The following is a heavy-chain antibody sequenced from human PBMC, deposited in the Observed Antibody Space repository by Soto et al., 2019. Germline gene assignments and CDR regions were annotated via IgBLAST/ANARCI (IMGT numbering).Heavy chain of an antibody. J-gene: IGHJ6*02. CDR1: GFTFSDYA. CDR3: ARALVRGLMDV. CDR2: ISGTGIST. D-gene: IGHD3-10*01. Sequence: PGGSLRLSCASSGFTFSDYAMHWVRQAPGKGLEWVSAISGTGISTYYADSVKGRFTISRDNSKNMLYLQMNSLRAEDTAVYYCARALVRGLMDVWGQGTTVTVSS. V-gene: IGHV3-23*01.